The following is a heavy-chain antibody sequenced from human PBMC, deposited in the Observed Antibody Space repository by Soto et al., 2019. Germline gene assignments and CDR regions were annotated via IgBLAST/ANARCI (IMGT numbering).Heavy chain of an antibody. CDR1: GFTFSGYN. D-gene: IGHD3-22*01. CDR2: ISSSSGTI. J-gene: IGHJ4*02. CDR3: AKPRGDYDSSGYPTPDY. V-gene: IGHV3-48*01. Sequence: GGSLRLSCAASGFTFSGYNMNWVRQAPWKGLEWVSYISSSSGTIYYADSVKGRFTISRDNAKNSLYLQMNSLRAEDTAVYYCAKPRGDYDSSGYPTPDYWGQGTLVTV.